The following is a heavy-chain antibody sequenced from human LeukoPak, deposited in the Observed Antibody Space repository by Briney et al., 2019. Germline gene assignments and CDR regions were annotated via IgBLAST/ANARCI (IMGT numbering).Heavy chain of an antibody. D-gene: IGHD5/OR15-5a*01. CDR3: ARVISDCANFNCFKGYFDY. CDR2: INAGNGNT. V-gene: IGHV1-3*01. CDR1: GYTFTNYA. Sequence: GASVKVSRKASGYTFTNYAIHWVRQAPGQSLEWMGWINAGNGNTKYSQKFQARVTITRDTSANTAYMELSSLGSEDTTIYYCARVISDCANFNCFKGYFDYWGQGTPVTVSS. J-gene: IGHJ4*01.